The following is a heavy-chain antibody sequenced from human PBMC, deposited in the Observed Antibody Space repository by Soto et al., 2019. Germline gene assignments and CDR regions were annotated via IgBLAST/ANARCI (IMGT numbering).Heavy chain of an antibody. CDR2: IDPSGGST. Sequence: ASVKVSCKASGYNFTSYYMHWVRQTPGQGLEWMGIIDPSGGSTSYAQKFQGRVSMTRDTSTSTVHMDLNSLRSEDTAVYYCARYLTGGPTYYDFWSGYSPVDYWGLGTLVTVSS. CDR3: ARYLTGGPTYYDFWSGYSPVDY. J-gene: IGHJ4*02. CDR1: GYNFTSYY. D-gene: IGHD3-3*01. V-gene: IGHV1-46*03.